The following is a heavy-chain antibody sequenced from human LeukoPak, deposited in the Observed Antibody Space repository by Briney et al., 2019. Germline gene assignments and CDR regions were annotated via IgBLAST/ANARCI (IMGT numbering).Heavy chain of an antibody. V-gene: IGHV4-39*07. CDR1: GGSISSSSYY. J-gene: IGHJ4*02. CDR3: ARGEFGHYYGSGSYYLYFDY. CDR2: IYYSGST. D-gene: IGHD3-10*01. Sequence: SSETLSLTCTVSGGSISSSSYYWGWIRQPPGKGLEWIGSIYYSGSTYYNPSLKSRVTISVDTSKNQFSLKLSSVTAADTAVYYCARGEFGHYYGSGSYYLYFDYWGQGTLVTVSS.